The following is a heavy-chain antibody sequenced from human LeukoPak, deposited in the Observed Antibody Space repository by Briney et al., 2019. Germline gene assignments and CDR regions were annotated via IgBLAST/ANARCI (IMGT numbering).Heavy chain of an antibody. D-gene: IGHD6-6*01. CDR1: GGTFSSYA. V-gene: IGHV1-69*04. J-gene: IGHJ6*03. Sequence: SVKVSCKASGGTFSSYAISWVRQAPGQGLEWVGRIIPILGIANYAQKFQGRVTITTDESTSTAYMELSSLRSEDTAVYYCARDRAARGYMDVWGKGATVTVSS. CDR3: ARDRAARGYMDV. CDR2: IIPILGIA.